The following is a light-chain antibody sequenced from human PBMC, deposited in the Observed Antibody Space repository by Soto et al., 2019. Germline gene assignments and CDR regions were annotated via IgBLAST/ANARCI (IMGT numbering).Light chain of an antibody. J-gene: IGKJ1*01. V-gene: IGKV3-11*01. CDR2: LAS. CDR1: QAVNTR. Sequence: ETVMTQSPATLSVSPGERATISCRASQAVNTRLAWYQHKPGQAPRLLIYLASNRAAGVPARFSGSGSGTDFTLTISDVEPEDFAVYYCHQRQSWPRTFGQGTTVDIK. CDR3: HQRQSWPRT.